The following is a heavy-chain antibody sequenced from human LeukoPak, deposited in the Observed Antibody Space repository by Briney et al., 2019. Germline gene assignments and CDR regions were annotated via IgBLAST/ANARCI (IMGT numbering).Heavy chain of an antibody. CDR3: ARALTTVTTSDY. J-gene: IGHJ4*02. Sequence: GGSLRLSCAASGFTLGSYWMHWVRQAPGKGLVWVSRINSDGSSTSYADSVKGRFTISRDNSKNTLYLQMNSLRAEDTAVYYCARALTTVTTSDYWGQGTLVTVSS. CDR1: GFTLGSYW. D-gene: IGHD4-17*01. CDR2: INSDGSST. V-gene: IGHV3-74*01.